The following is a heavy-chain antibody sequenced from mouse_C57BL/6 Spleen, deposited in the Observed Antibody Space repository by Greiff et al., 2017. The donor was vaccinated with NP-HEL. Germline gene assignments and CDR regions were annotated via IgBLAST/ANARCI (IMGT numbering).Heavy chain of an antibody. CDR2: IRLKSDNYAT. Sequence: EVKLVESGGGLVQPGGSMKLSCVASGFTFSNYWMNWVRQSPEKGLEWVAQIRLKSDNYATHYAESVKGRFTISRDDSKSSVYLQMNNSRAEDTGIYYCTKIYYGKDYWGQGTTLTVSS. V-gene: IGHV6-3*01. D-gene: IGHD2-1*01. CDR1: GFTFSNYW. J-gene: IGHJ2*01. CDR3: TKIYYGKDY.